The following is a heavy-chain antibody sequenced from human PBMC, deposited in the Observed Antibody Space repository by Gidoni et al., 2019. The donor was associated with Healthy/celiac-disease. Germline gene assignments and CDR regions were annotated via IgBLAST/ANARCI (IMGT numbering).Heavy chain of an antibody. V-gene: IGHV4-34*01. CDR3: ARRKLFCSSTSCYRGGFFDY. D-gene: IGHD2-2*01. J-gene: IGHJ4*02. CDR2: INHSGST. Sequence: QVQLQQLGAGLLKPSETLSLTCAVYGGSFSGYYWSWIRQPPGKGLEWIGEINHSGSTNYNPSLKSRVTISVDTSKKQFALKLSSVTAADTAVYYCARRKLFCSSTSCYRGGFFDYWGQGTLVTVSS. CDR1: GGSFSGYY.